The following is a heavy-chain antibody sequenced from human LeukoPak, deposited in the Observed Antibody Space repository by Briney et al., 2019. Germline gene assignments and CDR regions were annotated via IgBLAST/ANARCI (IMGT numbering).Heavy chain of an antibody. J-gene: IGHJ4*02. CDR1: GGSISSSSYY. CDR2: IYYSGST. D-gene: IGHD3-22*01. Sequence: PSETLSLTCTVPGGSISSSSYYWGWIRQPPGKGLEWIGSIYYSGSTYYNPSLKSRVTISVDTSKNQFSLKPSSVAAADTAVYYCARHAYDSSGYHYFDYWGQGTLVTVSS. CDR3: ARHAYDSSGYHYFDY. V-gene: IGHV4-39*01.